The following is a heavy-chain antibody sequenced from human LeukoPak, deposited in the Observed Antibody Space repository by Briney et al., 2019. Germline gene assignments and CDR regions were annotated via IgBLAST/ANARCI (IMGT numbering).Heavy chain of an antibody. D-gene: IGHD3-9*01. V-gene: IGHV1-18*01. CDR2: ISAYNGNT. CDR3: ARDHDSHYDILTGPDY. J-gene: IGHJ4*02. Sequence: ASVKVSCKASGGTFSSYAISWVRQAPGQGLEWMGWISAYNGNTNYAQKLQGRVTMTTDTSTSTAYMELRSLRSDDTAVYYCARDHDSHYDILTGPDYWGQGTLVTVSS. CDR1: GGTFSSYA.